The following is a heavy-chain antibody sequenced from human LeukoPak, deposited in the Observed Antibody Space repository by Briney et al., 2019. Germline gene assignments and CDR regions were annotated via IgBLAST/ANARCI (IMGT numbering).Heavy chain of an antibody. Sequence: SETLSLTCTVSGGSISSYYWSWIRQPPGKGLEWIGYTYYSGSTNYNPSLKSRVTISVDTSKNQFSLKLSSVAAADTAVYYCVGTWVGAQYYFDYWGQGTLVTVSS. V-gene: IGHV4-59*01. CDR1: GGSISSYY. CDR3: VGTWVGAQYYFDY. CDR2: TYYSGST. J-gene: IGHJ4*02. D-gene: IGHD1-26*01.